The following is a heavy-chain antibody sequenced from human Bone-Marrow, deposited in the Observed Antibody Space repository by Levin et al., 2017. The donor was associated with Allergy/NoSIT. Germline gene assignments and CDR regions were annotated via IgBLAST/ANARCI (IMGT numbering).Heavy chain of an antibody. J-gene: IGHJ4*02. CDR2: IYTSGNT. Sequence: GSLRLSCTVSGGSISNYYWNWIRQPAGKGLEWIGRIYTSGNTGYNPSLESRVTMSVDTSKNQFSLRLNSATAADTAVYYCARDGGLSWYYFDNWGQGALVTVSS. V-gene: IGHV4-4*07. CDR1: GGSISNYY. D-gene: IGHD6-13*01. CDR3: ARDGGLSWYYFDN.